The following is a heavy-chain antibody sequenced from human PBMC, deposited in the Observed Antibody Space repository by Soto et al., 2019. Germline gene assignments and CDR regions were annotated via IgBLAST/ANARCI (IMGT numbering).Heavy chain of an antibody. D-gene: IGHD3-10*01. Sequence: GGSLRLSCAASGFTFSSYAMSWVRQAPGKGLEWVSAISGSGGSTYYADSVKGRFTISRDNSKNTLYLQMNSLRAEDTAVYYCAKKVGQYPPPLEGYMDVWGKGTTVTVSS. CDR2: ISGSGGST. V-gene: IGHV3-23*01. J-gene: IGHJ6*03. CDR1: GFTFSSYA. CDR3: AKKVGQYPPPLEGYMDV.